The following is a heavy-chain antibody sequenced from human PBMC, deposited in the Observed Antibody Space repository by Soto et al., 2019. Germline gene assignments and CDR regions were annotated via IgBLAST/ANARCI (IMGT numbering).Heavy chain of an antibody. V-gene: IGHV3-11*05. Sequence: QVPLVESGGGLVRPGGSLRLSCEASGFTFRDYYMTWFRQAPGKGLEWLSYIDSSTKYTNYADSVKGRFTISRDNAKKSLYLQMNSLRAEDTAVYYCAREYYYTMDVWGQGTMVTVSS. J-gene: IGHJ6*02. CDR3: AREYYYTMDV. CDR1: GFTFRDYY. CDR2: IDSSTKYT.